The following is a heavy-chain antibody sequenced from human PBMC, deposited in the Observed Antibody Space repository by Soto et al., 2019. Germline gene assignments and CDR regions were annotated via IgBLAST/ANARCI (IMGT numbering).Heavy chain of an antibody. V-gene: IGHV4-59*01. CDR1: GGSISSSY. CDR3: ARSVVHQWLVHDAFDV. Sequence: PSETLSLTCTVSGGSISSSYWSWIRQSPGKGLEWIAYIYYSGTTNYNPSLESRVTISIDTSKSQFSLRLTSVTAADTAVYYCARSVVHQWLVHDAFDVWGRGTLVTVSS. D-gene: IGHD6-19*01. CDR2: IYYSGTT. J-gene: IGHJ3*01.